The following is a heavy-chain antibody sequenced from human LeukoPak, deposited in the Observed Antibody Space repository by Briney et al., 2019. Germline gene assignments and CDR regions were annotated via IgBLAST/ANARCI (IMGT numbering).Heavy chain of an antibody. D-gene: IGHD5-18*01. CDR1: GGSISSYY. CDR2: IYYSGST. Sequence: TSETLSLTCSVSGGSISSYYWSWMRQPPGEGLEWTGYIYYSGSTNYNRSLKGRGTILVDTSKNQSALTHSSVSAANTAVYYCARHGVDTAMVASVGDREFDYWGQGTLVTASS. V-gene: IGHV4-59*08. CDR3: ARHGVDTAMVASVGDREFDY. J-gene: IGHJ4*02.